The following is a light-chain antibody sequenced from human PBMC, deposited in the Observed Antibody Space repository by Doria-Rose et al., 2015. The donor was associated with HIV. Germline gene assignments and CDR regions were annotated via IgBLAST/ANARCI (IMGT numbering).Light chain of an antibody. J-gene: IGKJ1*01. V-gene: IGKV3-20*01. CDR2: DGS. CDR1: QSFSSTY. CDR3: HQYGTSWT. Sequence: VLTQPPGTLSLSPGERATLSCRASQSFSSTYLAWYQQRPGQAPSLLIYDGSTRATGIPDRFSVSVSRTDFTLTINRLEPEDFALYYCHQYGTSWTFGQGTKVEI.